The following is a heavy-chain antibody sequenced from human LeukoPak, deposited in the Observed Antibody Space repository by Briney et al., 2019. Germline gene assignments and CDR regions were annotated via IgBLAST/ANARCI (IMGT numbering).Heavy chain of an antibody. V-gene: IGHV1-69*06. CDR2: IIPMFGTA. Sequence: GASVKVSCKASGGTFSSYAIRWVRQAPGQGLEWMGGIIPMFGTADYAQKLQGRVTIIADKSTSTAYMELSSLRSEDTAVYYCARGGDGYNLDYYYYMDVWGKGTTVTVS. D-gene: IGHD5-24*01. CDR3: ARGGDGYNLDYYYYMDV. CDR1: GGTFSSYA. J-gene: IGHJ6*03.